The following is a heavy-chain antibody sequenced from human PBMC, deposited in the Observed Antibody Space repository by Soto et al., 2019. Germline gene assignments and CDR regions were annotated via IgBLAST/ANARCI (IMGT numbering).Heavy chain of an antibody. J-gene: IGHJ4*02. CDR1: GFTFSNAW. D-gene: IGHD3-3*01. CDR2: IKSKTDGGTT. Sequence: GRSPRLSCAASGFTFSNAWMNCFRQAPGKGLEWVGRIKSKTDGGTTDYAAPVKGRFTISRDDSKNTLYLQMNSLKTEDTAVYYCTSCVWSRYSQISFVYPGQATWVTVSS. V-gene: IGHV3-15*07. CDR3: TSCVWSRYSQISFVY.